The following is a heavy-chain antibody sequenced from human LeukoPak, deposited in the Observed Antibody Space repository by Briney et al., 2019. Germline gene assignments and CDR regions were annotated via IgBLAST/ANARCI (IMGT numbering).Heavy chain of an antibody. V-gene: IGHV3-7*03. CDR3: ATGAGCGY. D-gene: IGHD6-19*01. J-gene: IGHJ4*02. Sequence: GGSLRLSCAASGFTSSSYWMTWVRQAPGKGLEWVANIEQDGSERNYVDSVKGRFTISRDNAKNSLYLQMNTLRDEDTAVYYCATGAGCGYWGQGTLVTVSS. CDR1: GFTSSSYW. CDR2: IEQDGSER.